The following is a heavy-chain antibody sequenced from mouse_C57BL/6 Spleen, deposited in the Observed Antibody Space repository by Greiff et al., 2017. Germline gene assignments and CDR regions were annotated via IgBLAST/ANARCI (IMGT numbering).Heavy chain of an antibody. Sequence: QVQLKESGAELVRPGASVKLSCKASGYTFTDYYINWVKQRPGQGLEWIARIYPGSGNTYYNEKFKGKATLTAEKSSSTAYMQLSSLTSEDSAVYFCARQGLLRYSFDYWGQGTTLTVSS. V-gene: IGHV1-76*01. CDR1: GYTFTDYY. J-gene: IGHJ2*01. D-gene: IGHD1-1*01. CDR3: ARQGLLRYSFDY. CDR2: IYPGSGNT.